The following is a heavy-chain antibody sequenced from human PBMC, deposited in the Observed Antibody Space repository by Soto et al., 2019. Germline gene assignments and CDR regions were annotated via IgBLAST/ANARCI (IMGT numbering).Heavy chain of an antibody. V-gene: IGHV3-23*01. CDR2: ISGSGGST. Sequence: QPGGSLRLSCAASGFTFSSYAMSWVRQAPGKGLEWVSAISGSGGSTYYADSVKGRFTISRDNSKNTLYLQMNSLRAEDTAVYYCAKGVVVVVAATRYYYYYMDVWGKGTTVTISS. J-gene: IGHJ6*03. CDR3: AKGVVVVVAATRYYYYYMDV. CDR1: GFTFSSYA. D-gene: IGHD2-15*01.